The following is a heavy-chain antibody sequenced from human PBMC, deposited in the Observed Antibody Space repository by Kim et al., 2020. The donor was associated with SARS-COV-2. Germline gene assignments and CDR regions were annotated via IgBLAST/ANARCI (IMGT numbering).Heavy chain of an antibody. D-gene: IGHD2-2*01. J-gene: IGHJ2*01. V-gene: IGHV3-74*01. CDR3: ARVSVGVVVVPANYWYFDL. Sequence: GGSLRLSCAASGFTFSSYWMHWVRQAPGKGLVWVSRINSDGSSTSYADSVKGRFTISRDNAKNTLYLQMNSLRAEDTAVYYCARVSVGVVVVPANYWYFDLWGRGTLVTVSS. CDR1: GFTFSSYW. CDR2: INSDGSST.